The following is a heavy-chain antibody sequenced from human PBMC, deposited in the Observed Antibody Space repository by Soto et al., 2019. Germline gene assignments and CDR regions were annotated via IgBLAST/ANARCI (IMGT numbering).Heavy chain of an antibody. J-gene: IGHJ4*02. D-gene: IGHD2-2*01. CDR2: INPNSGST. CDR1: GYTFTGYY. Sequence: ASVKVSCKASGYTFTGYYMHWVRQAPGQGLEWMGWINPNSGSTNYAQKFQGWVTMTRDTSISTAYMELSRLRSDDTAVYYFARVALGEYCSSTSCSLYYWGQGTLVTVSS. CDR3: ARVALGEYCSSTSCSLYY. V-gene: IGHV1-2*04.